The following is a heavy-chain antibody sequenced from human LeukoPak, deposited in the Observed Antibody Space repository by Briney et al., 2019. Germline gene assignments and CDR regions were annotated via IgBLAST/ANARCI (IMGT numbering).Heavy chain of an antibody. CDR3: AKDGSWGDYYFYFYMDV. CDR2: ISGSGYYT. Sequence: PGGSLRLSCEASGFTFGSFAMRWVGQAPGKGVEGVSGISGSGYYTYYADSVKGRFTISRDNSKNTLYIEMNSLRAEDTAVYYCAKDGSWGDYYFYFYMDVWGKGTTVTVSS. CDR1: GFTFGSFA. J-gene: IGHJ6*03. V-gene: IGHV3-23*01. D-gene: IGHD3-16*01.